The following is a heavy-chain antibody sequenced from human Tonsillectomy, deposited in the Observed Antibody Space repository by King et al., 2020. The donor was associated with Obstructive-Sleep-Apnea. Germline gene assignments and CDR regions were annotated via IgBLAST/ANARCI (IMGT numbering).Heavy chain of an antibody. CDR1: GFTFHDYA. CDR3: AKDKSYGLGYAFDI. Sequence: VQLVESGGGLVQPGRSLRLSCAASGFTFHDYAMHWVRQAPGKGLEWVSGISWNSGSIGYADSVKGRFTISRDNAKNSLYLQMNGLRAEDTALYYCAKDKSYGLGYAFDIWGQGTMVTVSS. V-gene: IGHV3-9*01. J-gene: IGHJ3*02. CDR2: ISWNSGSI. D-gene: IGHD5-18*01.